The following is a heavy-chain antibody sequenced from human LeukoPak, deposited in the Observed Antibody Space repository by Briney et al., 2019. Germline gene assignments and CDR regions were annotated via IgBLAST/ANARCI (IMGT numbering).Heavy chain of an antibody. D-gene: IGHD6-13*01. CDR1: GFTFSSYS. CDR2: ISGSGGST. J-gene: IGHJ4*02. V-gene: IGHV3-23*01. CDR3: AKGKYSSSWYNY. Sequence: GGSLRLSCAASGFTFSSYSMSWVRQAPVKGLEWVSAISGSGGSTYYADSVKGRFTISRDNSKNTLYLQMNSLRAEDTAVYYCAKGKYSSSWYNYWGQGTLVTVSS.